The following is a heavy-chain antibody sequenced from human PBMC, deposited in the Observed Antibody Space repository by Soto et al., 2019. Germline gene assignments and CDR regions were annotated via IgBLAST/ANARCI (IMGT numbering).Heavy chain of an antibody. Sequence: EVQLLESGGGLVQPGGSLRLSCAASGFTFSSYAMSWVRQAPGKGLEWVSDISDSGDSTYYADSVKGRFTISRDNSKNTLYLQMNSLRAEDAAVYYWAKEAARYLHITADNGFDPWGQGTRVTVSS. CDR3: AKEAARYLHITADNGFDP. V-gene: IGHV3-23*01. CDR1: GFTFSSYA. D-gene: IGHD3-9*01. CDR2: ISDSGDST. J-gene: IGHJ5*02.